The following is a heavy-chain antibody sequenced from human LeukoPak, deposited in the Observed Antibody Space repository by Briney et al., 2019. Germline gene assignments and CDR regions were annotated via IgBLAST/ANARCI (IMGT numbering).Heavy chain of an antibody. CDR2: IYYSGST. D-gene: IGHD2-2*01. J-gene: IGHJ5*02. CDR3: ARDYWAAAVLGNWFDP. V-gene: IGHV4-39*07. CDR1: GGSISSSIYY. Sequence: SETLSLTCTVSGGSISSSIYYWGWIRQPPGKGLEWIGSIYYSGSTYYNPSLKSRVTISVDTSKNQFSLKLSSVTAADTAVYYCARDYWAAAVLGNWFDPWGQGTLVTVSS.